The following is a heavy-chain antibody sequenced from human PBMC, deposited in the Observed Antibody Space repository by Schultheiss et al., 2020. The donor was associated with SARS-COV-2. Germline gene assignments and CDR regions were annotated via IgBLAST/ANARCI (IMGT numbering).Heavy chain of an antibody. CDR1: GDSVSSNRAA. V-gene: IGHV6-1*01. Sequence: SQTLSLTCAISGDSVSSNRAAWNWIRQSPSRGLEWLGRTFYRSKWYDDYAASVKSRITIKSDTSKNQFSLKLSSVTAADTAVYYCARLGAYCSSTSCYHPYYGMDVWGQGTTVTVSS. CDR2: TFYRSKWYD. CDR3: ARLGAYCSSTSCYHPYYGMDV. J-gene: IGHJ6*02. D-gene: IGHD2-2*01.